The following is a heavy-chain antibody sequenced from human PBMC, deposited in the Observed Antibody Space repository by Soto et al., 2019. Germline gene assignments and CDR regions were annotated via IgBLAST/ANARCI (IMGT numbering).Heavy chain of an antibody. CDR3: ARDDYSNYSVLGGMDV. D-gene: IGHD4-4*01. CDR2: IYYSGST. CDR1: GGSISSYY. J-gene: IGHJ6*02. V-gene: IGHV4-59*12. Sequence: SETLSLTCTVSGGSISSYYWSWIRQPPGKGLEWIGYIYYSGSTNYNPSLKSRVTISVDTSKNQFSLKLSSVTAADTAVYYCARDDYSNYSVLGGMDVWGQGTTVTVSS.